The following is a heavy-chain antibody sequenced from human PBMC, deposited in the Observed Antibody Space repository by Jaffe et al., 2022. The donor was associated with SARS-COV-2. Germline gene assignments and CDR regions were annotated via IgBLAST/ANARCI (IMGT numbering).Heavy chain of an antibody. D-gene: IGHD2-15*01. CDR3: AHSGLCSGGSCYGRSNWFDP. V-gene: IGHV2-5*02. CDR1: GFSLSTRGVG. CDR2: IYWDNDK. J-gene: IGHJ5*02. Sequence: QITLKESGPTLVKPTQTLTLTCTFSGFSLSTRGVGVGWIRQPPGKALEWLALIYWDNDKRYSPSLKSRLTITKDTSKNQVVLTMTNMDPVDTATYYCAHSGLCSGGSCYGRSNWFDPWGQGTLVTVSS.